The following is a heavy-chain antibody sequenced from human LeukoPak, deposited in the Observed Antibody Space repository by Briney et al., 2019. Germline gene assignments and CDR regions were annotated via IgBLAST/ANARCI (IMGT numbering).Heavy chain of an antibody. V-gene: IGHV3-7*01. CDR3: ARSPIFGPVGVPLRAFDI. J-gene: IGHJ3*02. CDR2: IKQDGSEK. D-gene: IGHD3/OR15-3a*01. CDR1: GFTFSSYW. Sequence: PGGSLRLSCAASGFTFSSYWMSWVRQAPGKGLEWVANIKQDGSEKYCVDSVKGRFTISRDNAKNSLYLQMNSLRAEDTAVYYCARSPIFGPVGVPLRAFDIWGQGTMVTVSS.